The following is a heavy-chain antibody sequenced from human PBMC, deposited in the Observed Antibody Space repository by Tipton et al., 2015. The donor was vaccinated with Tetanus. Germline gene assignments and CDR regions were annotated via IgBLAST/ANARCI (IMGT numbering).Heavy chain of an antibody. Sequence: LRLSCTVSGDSISGYYWNWIRQPPGEGLEWIGYISHRGSTNYNPSLKSRVTMSVDTSKNQFSLRLSSVTAADTAVYYCARARRGCSGGGCYSSFDPWGQGSLVIVSS. CDR3: ARARRGCSGGGCYSSFDP. J-gene: IGHJ5*02. CDR1: GDSISGYY. V-gene: IGHV4-59*01. D-gene: IGHD2-15*01. CDR2: ISHRGST.